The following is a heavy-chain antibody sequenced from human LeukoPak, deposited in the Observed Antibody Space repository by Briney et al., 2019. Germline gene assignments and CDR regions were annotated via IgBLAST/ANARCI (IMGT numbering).Heavy chain of an antibody. J-gene: IGHJ6*03. CDR2: IRYDGSNK. D-gene: IGHD5-18*01. Sequence: GGSLRLSCAASGFTFSNYGLHWVRQAPGKGLEWVSFIRYDGSNKYYADSVKGRFTISRDNSKNTLYLQMNSLRAEDTAVYYCAKEEYSYDRRYYYYMDVWGKGAAVTISS. CDR1: GFTFSNYG. CDR3: AKEEYSYDRRYYYYMDV. V-gene: IGHV3-30*02.